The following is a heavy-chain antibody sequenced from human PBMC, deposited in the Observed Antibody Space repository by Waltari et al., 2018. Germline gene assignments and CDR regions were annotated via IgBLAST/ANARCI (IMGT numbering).Heavy chain of an antibody. CDR2: IHRSGRT. V-gene: IGHV4-4*02. J-gene: IGHJ4*02. CDR3: ARDRGRGLYLDS. Sequence: QVQLQESGPGLVKPSGTLSLTCAVSGDFMSSTDWWSWVRQPPGKGLEWIGQIHRSGRTHYNPPPETRVSMSLDTSNNQFSLKVTSATAADTAVYYCARDRGRGLYLDSWGQGTLVTVSP. D-gene: IGHD2-15*01. CDR1: GDFMSSTDW.